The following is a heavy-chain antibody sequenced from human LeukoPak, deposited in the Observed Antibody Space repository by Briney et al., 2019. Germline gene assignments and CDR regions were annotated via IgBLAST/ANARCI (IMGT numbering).Heavy chain of an antibody. CDR1: GFTFSSYW. J-gene: IGHJ5*02. CDR3: AKGVSKNP. V-gene: IGHV3-7*01. Sequence: GGSLRLSCAASGFTFSSYWMSWVRQDPGKGLEWVANIKEDGSEKYYVESVKGRFIISRDNTKNSLYLQMSSLRAEDTAVYYCAKGVSKNPWGQGTLVTVSS. CDR2: IKEDGSEK.